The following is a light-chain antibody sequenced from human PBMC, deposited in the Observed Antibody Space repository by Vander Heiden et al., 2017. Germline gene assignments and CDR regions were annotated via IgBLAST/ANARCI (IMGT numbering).Light chain of an antibody. CDR2: KAS. Sequence: SYELPQPPSVSVSPGQTARITCSGDALPKQYAYWYQQKPGQAPVLVIYKASESPSGIPERFSGSSSGTTVTLTISGVQAEDEADYYCQSADSSGTYVVFGGGTKLTVL. V-gene: IGLV3-25*03. CDR1: ALPKQY. CDR3: QSADSSGTYVV. J-gene: IGLJ2*01.